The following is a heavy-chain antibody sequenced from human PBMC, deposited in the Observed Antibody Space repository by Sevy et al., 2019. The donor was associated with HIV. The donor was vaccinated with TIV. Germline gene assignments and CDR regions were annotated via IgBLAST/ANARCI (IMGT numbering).Heavy chain of an antibody. CDR1: GFTFSSYG. Sequence: GGSLRLSCAASGFTFSSYGMHWVRQAPGKGLEWVAFIRYDGSNKYYADSVKGRFTISRDNSKNTLYLQMNSLRAEDTAVYYCAKGPVTEPHMDYWGQGTLVTVSS. CDR3: AKGPVTEPHMDY. CDR2: IRYDGSNK. V-gene: IGHV3-30*02. D-gene: IGHD1-1*01. J-gene: IGHJ4*02.